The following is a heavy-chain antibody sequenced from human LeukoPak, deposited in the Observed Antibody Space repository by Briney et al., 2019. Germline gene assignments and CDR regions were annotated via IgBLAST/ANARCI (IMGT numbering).Heavy chain of an antibody. V-gene: IGHV3-48*01. D-gene: IGHD6-6*01. CDR2: ITSSRSTI. J-gene: IGHJ3*02. Sequence: PGGSLRLSCAASGFSLNTYSMNWVRQAPGKGLAWMSYITSSRSTIYYADSVKGRFTITRDNAENSLHLQMNSRRADDPAVYYSAREYSSSSGRAFDIWGQGTMVTVSS. CDR1: GFSLNTYS. CDR3: AREYSSSSGRAFDI.